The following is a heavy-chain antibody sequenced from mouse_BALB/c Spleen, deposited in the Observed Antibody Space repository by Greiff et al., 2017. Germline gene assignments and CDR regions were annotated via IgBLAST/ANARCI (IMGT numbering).Heavy chain of an antibody. D-gene: IGHD3-2*02. V-gene: IGHV5-9-4*01. CDR1: GFTFSSYA. J-gene: IGHJ1*01. Sequence: EVKVEESGGGLVKPGGSLKLSCAASGFTFSSYAMSWVRQSPEKRLEWVAEISSGGSYTYYPDTVTGRFTIARDNAKNNLYLQMSSLKSEDTAMYYCARDRGYPRYFDVWGAGTTVTVSS. CDR3: ARDRGYPRYFDV. CDR2: ISSGGSYT.